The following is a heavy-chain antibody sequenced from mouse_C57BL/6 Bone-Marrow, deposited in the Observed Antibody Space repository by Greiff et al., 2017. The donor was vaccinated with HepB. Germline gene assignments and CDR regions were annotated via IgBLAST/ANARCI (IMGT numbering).Heavy chain of an antibody. J-gene: IGHJ2*01. V-gene: IGHV10-3*01. CDR2: IRSKSSNYAT. Sequence: DVHLVESGGGLVQPKGSLKLSCAASGFTFNTYAMHWVRQAPGKGLEWVARIRSKSSNYATYYADSVKDRFTISRDDSQSMLYLQMNNLKTEDTAMYYCVRESSVVAPFDYWGQGTTLTVSS. D-gene: IGHD1-1*01. CDR1: GFTFNTYA. CDR3: VRESSVVAPFDY.